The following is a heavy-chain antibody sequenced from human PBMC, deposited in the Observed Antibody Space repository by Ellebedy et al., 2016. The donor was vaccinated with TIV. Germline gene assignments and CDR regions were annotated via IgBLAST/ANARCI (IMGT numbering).Heavy chain of an antibody. CDR2: FYLTGST. Sequence: PSETLSLTCTVSGGAISRNSYFWFWIRQAPGKGLEWVGSFYLTGSTLYNPSLEGRATISVDTSKNQFSLKVTSVTVADTAIYYCATQLMYFGALPPHFFDFWGPGALAIVSS. CDR1: GGAISRNSYF. J-gene: IGHJ4*01. CDR3: ATQLMYFGALPPHFFDF. D-gene: IGHD3-10*01. V-gene: IGHV4-39*01.